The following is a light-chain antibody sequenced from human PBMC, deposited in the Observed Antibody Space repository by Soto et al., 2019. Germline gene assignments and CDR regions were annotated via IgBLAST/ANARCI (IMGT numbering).Light chain of an antibody. CDR3: QYYGRSPLT. J-gene: IGKJ4*01. CDR1: QSVSNNY. Sequence: EIVLTQSPGTLSLSPGERATLSCRASQSVSNNYLAWYQQKPGQAPRLLIYGASNRATGIPDRFSGSGSGTDFTLTISRLEPEDFAVYYCQYYGRSPLTFGGGTKVDIK. CDR2: GAS. V-gene: IGKV3-20*01.